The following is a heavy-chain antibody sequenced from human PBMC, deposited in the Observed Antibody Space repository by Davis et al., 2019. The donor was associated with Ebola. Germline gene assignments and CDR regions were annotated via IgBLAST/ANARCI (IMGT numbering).Heavy chain of an antibody. CDR1: GFTFSSYG. Sequence: PGGSLRLSCAASGFTFSSYGMHWVRQAPGKGLEWVAVISYDGSNKYYADSVKGRFTISRDNSKNTLYLQMNSLRAEDTAVYYCARDQVGYCSGGSCYSGVDYWGQGTLVTVSS. CDR3: ARDQVGYCSGGSCYSGVDY. CDR2: ISYDGSNK. D-gene: IGHD2-15*01. V-gene: IGHV3-30*03. J-gene: IGHJ4*02.